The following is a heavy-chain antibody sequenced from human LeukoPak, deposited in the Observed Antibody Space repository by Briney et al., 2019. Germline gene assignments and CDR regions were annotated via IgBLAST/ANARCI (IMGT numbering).Heavy chain of an antibody. V-gene: IGHV3-30-3*01. CDR2: ISLDGSNE. CDR3: ARGTGFGTFDS. CDR1: GFTFSGCF. J-gene: IGHJ4*02. Sequence: GRSLRLSCAASGFTFSGCFMHWVGQAPGKGLEWVAIISLDGSNEYYADSVKGRFTISRDNSKNTLYLQMNSLRPEDTAVYFCARGTGFGTFDSWGQGTLVTVSS. D-gene: IGHD1-1*01.